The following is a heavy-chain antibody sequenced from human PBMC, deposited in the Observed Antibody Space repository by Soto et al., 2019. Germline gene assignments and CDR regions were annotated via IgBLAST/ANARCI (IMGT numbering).Heavy chain of an antibody. CDR2: IIPIFGTA. V-gene: IGHV1-69*13. J-gene: IGHJ5*02. CDR3: AREPVLNFPYNWFDP. D-gene: IGHD4-17*01. Sequence: SVKVSCKASGGTFSSYATSWVRQAPGQGLEWMGGIIPIFGTANYAQKFQGRVTITADASTSTAYMELSSLRSEDTAVYYCAREPVLNFPYNWFDPWGQGTLVTVSS. CDR1: GGTFSSYA.